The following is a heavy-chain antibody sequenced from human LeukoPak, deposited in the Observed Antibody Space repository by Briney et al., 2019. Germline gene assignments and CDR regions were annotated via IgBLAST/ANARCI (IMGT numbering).Heavy chain of an antibody. J-gene: IGHJ4*02. D-gene: IGHD3-22*01. CDR3: GRQSCYYYILDC. V-gene: IGHV4-39*01. Sequence: PSETLSLTCIVSGGSISSSSYYWGWIRQPPGKGLEWIGNIYYSGSTYYNPYRQSRVTISVDTSKNQFSQALSAVTAAKAAVYYCGRQSCYYYILDCWGQGTLVTVSS. CDR1: GGSISSSSYY. CDR2: IYYSGST.